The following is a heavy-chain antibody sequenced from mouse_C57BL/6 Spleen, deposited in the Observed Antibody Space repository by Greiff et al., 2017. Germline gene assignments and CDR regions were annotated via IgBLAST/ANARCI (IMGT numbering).Heavy chain of an antibody. CDR2: IWRGGST. D-gene: IGHD1-1*01. Sequence: VKLMESGPGLVQPSQSLSITCTVSGFSLTSSGVHWVRQSPGKGLEWLGVIWRGGSTDYNAAFMSILSLTKDNSKRQVFFKMKSLQADDTAIYYCAKILTVVAHYYAMDYWGQGTSVTVAS. CDR1: GFSLTSSG. CDR3: AKILTVVAHYYAMDY. V-gene: IGHV2-5*01. J-gene: IGHJ4*01.